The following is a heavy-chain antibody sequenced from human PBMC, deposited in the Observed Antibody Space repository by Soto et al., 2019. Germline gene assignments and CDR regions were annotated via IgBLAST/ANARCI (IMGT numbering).Heavy chain of an antibody. J-gene: IGHJ1*01. CDR2: IYYSGST. D-gene: IGHD2-21*02. V-gene: IGHV4-59*01. CDR3: ASGYCGGDCYSATGYFQH. CDR1: GGSISSYY. Sequence: QVQLQESGPGLVKPSETLSLTCTVSGGSISSYYWSWIRQPPGRGLGGIGYIYYSGSTNYNPSLKSRVTISVDTSKNQFSLKLSSVTAADTAVYYCASGYCGGDCYSATGYFQHWGQGTLVTVSS.